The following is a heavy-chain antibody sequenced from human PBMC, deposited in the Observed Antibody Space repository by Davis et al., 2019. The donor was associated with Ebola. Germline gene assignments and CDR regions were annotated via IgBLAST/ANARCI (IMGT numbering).Heavy chain of an antibody. CDR1: GFTFSGSA. CDR3: TTEQGIVGATTVL. D-gene: IGHD1-26*01. CDR2: IRSKANSYAT. V-gene: IGHV3-73*01. J-gene: IGHJ4*02. Sequence: GESLKISCAASGFTFSGSAMHWVRQASGKGLEWVGRIRSKANSYATAYAASVKGGFTISRDDSKNTAYLQMNSLKTEDTAVYYCTTEQGIVGATTVLWGQGTLVTVSS.